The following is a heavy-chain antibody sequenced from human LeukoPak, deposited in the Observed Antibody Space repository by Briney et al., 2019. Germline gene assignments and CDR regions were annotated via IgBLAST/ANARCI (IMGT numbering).Heavy chain of an antibody. CDR3: ARADGSGSYSPYFDY. CDR1: GFTFSDYY. CDR2: ISSSGSTI. Sequence: GGSLRLSCAASGFTFSDYYMSWIRQAPGKGLEWGSYISSSGSTIYYADSVKGRFTISRDNAKNSLYLQMSSLRAEDTAVYYCARADGSGSYSPYFDYWGQGTLVTVSS. J-gene: IGHJ4*02. V-gene: IGHV3-11*01. D-gene: IGHD3-10*01.